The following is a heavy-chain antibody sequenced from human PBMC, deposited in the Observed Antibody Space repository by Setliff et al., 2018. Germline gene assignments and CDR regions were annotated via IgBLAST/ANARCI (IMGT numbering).Heavy chain of an antibody. CDR3: ARGPLVGTTEYYLDY. V-gene: IGHV3-11*04. J-gene: IGHJ4*02. D-gene: IGHD1-26*01. Sequence: PGGSLRLSCAASGFTFSDYYMSWIRQAPGKGLEWVSHISSGGSGIYYADSVRGRFTISRDNAKNSLYLQMNGLRAEDTAVYYCARGPLVGTTEYYLDYWGQGTLVTVSS. CDR1: GFTFSDYY. CDR2: ISSGGSGI.